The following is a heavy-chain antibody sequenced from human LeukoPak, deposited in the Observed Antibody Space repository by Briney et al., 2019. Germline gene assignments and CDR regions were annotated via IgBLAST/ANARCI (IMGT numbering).Heavy chain of an antibody. J-gene: IGHJ3*02. CDR1: GYTFTSYD. CDR3: ARQGRAAQKIDAFDI. CDR2: MDPNSGNT. V-gene: IGHV1-8*01. Sequence: ASVKVSCKASGYTFTSYDINWVRQATGQGLEWMGWMDPNSGNTGYAQKFQGRVTMTRNTSISTAYMELSSLRSEDTAVYYCARQGRAAQKIDAFDIWGQGTMVTVSS. D-gene: IGHD2-15*01.